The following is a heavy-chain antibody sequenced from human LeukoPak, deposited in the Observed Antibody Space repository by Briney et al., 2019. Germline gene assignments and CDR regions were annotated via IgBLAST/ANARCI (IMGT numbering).Heavy chain of an antibody. Sequence: PSETLSLTCTVSGDSISSGPYYWGWIRQPPGKGLEWIGTIYYGMSTYYNPSLKSRVTISVDTSKNQFSLKLSSVTAADTAVYYCASSSGWLLYYYYGMDVWGQGTTVTVSS. J-gene: IGHJ6*02. CDR3: ASSSGWLLYYYYGMDV. CDR2: IYYGMST. V-gene: IGHV4-39*01. D-gene: IGHD6-19*01. CDR1: GDSISSGPYY.